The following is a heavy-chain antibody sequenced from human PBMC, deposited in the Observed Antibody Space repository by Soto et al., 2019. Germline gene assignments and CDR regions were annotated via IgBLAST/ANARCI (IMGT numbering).Heavy chain of an antibody. Sequence: QVQLVESGGGVVQPVRSLRLSCAASGFTFSSYGMHWVRQAPGKGLEWVAVIWYDGSNKYYADSVKGRFTISRDNSKNTLYLQMNSLRAEDTAVYYCARDGDSVGAPEYYFDYWGQGTLVTVSS. CDR3: ARDGDSVGAPEYYFDY. CDR1: GFTFSSYG. CDR2: IWYDGSNK. J-gene: IGHJ4*02. D-gene: IGHD1-26*01. V-gene: IGHV3-33*01.